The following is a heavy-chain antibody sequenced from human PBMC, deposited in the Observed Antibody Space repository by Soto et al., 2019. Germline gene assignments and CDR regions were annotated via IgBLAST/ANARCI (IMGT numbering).Heavy chain of an antibody. D-gene: IGHD3-16*01. CDR2: INPDGNDK. V-gene: IGHV3-7*05. Sequence: EVQLVESGGGLVQPGGSQRLSCEASGFAFGTYWMTWVRQAPGKGLEWGANINPDGNDKYYADSVRGRFTVSRDNSKNLLFLQMNRPRAEDTGGKYVARDPNRGGDFDFWGQGTLVTVSS. J-gene: IGHJ4*02. CDR1: GFAFGTYW. CDR3: ARDPNRGGDFDF.